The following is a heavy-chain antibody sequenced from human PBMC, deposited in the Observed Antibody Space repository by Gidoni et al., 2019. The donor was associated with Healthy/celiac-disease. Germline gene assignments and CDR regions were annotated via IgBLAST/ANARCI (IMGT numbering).Heavy chain of an antibody. CDR2: ISGSGGST. D-gene: IGHD1-20*01. V-gene: IGHV3-23*01. J-gene: IGHJ4*02. Sequence: EVQLLASGVGLVQPGGSLRLSCAASGFTFSSYAMSWVRQAPGKGLEWVSAISGSGGSTYYADSVKGRFTISRDNSKNTLYLQMNSLRAEDTDVYYCAKDLEITGTNGLFDYWGQGTLVTVSS. CDR1: GFTFSSYA. CDR3: AKDLEITGTNGLFDY.